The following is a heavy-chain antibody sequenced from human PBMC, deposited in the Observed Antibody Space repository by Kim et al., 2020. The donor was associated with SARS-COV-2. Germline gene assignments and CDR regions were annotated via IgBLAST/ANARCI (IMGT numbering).Heavy chain of an antibody. Sequence: GGSLRLSCAASGFTFSSYGMHWVRQAPGKGLEWVAVIWYDGSNKYYADSVKGRFTISRDNSKNTLYLQMNSLRAEDTAVYYCARERRYYYYYGMYVWGQGTTVTVSS. CDR1: GFTFSSYG. CDR3: ARERRYYYYYGMYV. CDR2: IWYDGSNK. V-gene: IGHV3-33*01. J-gene: IGHJ6*02.